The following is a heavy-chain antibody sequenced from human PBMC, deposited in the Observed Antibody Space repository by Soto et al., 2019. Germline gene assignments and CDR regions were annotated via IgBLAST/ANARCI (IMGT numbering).Heavy chain of an antibody. Sequence: EVQLVETGGGLIQPGGSLRLSCAASGFIVSSNYMSWVRQAPGKGLEWVSVIYSGGSTYYADSVKGRFTISRDNSKNTLYLQMNSLRGEDTAVYDWARWFRGVSGFDPWGQGTLVTVSS. J-gene: IGHJ5*02. V-gene: IGHV3-53*02. CDR3: ARWFRGVSGFDP. D-gene: IGHD3-10*01. CDR2: IYSGGST. CDR1: GFIVSSNY.